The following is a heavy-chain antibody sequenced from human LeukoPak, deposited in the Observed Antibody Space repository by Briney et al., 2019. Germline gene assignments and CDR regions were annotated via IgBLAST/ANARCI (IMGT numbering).Heavy chain of an antibody. D-gene: IGHD4-17*01. Sequence: GGSLRLSCTVSGFTFSDYAFHWVRQAPDKGLEWMAIISFDGGSEYYADSVKGRFTISRDNSKNMLYLEMNSLRAEDTAVYYCATDDYGAQDYWGQGTLVTVSS. V-gene: IGHV3-30*04. J-gene: IGHJ4*02. CDR3: ATDDYGAQDY. CDR1: GFTFSDYA. CDR2: ISFDGGSE.